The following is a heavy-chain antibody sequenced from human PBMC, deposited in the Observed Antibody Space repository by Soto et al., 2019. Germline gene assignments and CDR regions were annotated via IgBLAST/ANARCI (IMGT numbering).Heavy chain of an antibody. J-gene: IGHJ4*02. CDR3: VRSTTVAGTREFDY. Sequence: QVQLVESGGGVVQPGGSLRLSCEVSGFTFSSFNMHWVRRAPGKGLEWVALISYDDGNNKHYADSVKGRFTISRDNSKNTLYLQGNSLGVEDTAGYYCVRSTTVAGTREFDYWGQGTLVTVSS. V-gene: IGHV3-30-3*01. CDR1: GFTFSSFN. D-gene: IGHD6-19*01. CDR2: ISYDDGNNK.